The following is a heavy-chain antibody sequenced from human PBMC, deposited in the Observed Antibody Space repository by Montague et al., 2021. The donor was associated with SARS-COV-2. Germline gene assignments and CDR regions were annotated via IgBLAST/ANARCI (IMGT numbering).Heavy chain of an antibody. CDR1: GFTFSNYW. J-gene: IGHJ4*02. CDR3: ASDSRYSGYEADY. Sequence: SRSLSCAASGFTFSNYWMHWVRQAPGKGLVWVSRINSDGSSTTYADSVKGRFTISRDNAKNTVYLQMNSLRAEDSAVYYCASDSRYSGYEADYWGQGTLVTVSS. D-gene: IGHD5-12*01. V-gene: IGHV3-74*01. CDR2: INSDGSST.